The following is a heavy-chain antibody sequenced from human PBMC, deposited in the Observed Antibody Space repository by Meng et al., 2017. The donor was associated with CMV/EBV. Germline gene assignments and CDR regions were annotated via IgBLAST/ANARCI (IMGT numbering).Heavy chain of an antibody. V-gene: IGHV3-74*01. Sequence: GESLKISCAASGFTFSSYWMHWVRQAPGKGLVWVSRINSDGSSTSYADSVKGRFTISRDNAKNTLYLQMNSLRAEDTAVYYCARDAVQAARRHWFDPWGQGTLVTV. CDR3: ARDAVQAARRHWFDP. J-gene: IGHJ5*02. CDR2: INSDGSST. D-gene: IGHD6-25*01. CDR1: GFTFSSYW.